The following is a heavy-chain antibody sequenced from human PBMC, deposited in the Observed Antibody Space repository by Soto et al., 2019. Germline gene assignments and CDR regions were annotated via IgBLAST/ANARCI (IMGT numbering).Heavy chain of an antibody. CDR1: GGSISSYY. J-gene: IGHJ6*02. CDR3: ARDNSNFYYYGMDV. V-gene: IGHV4-59*01. D-gene: IGHD4-4*01. Sequence: SETLSLTCTVSGGSISSYYWSWIRQPPGKGLEWIGYIYYSGSTNYNPSLKSRVTISVDTSKNQFSLKLSSVTAADTAVYYCARDNSNFYYYGMDVWGQGTTVTSP. CDR2: IYYSGST.